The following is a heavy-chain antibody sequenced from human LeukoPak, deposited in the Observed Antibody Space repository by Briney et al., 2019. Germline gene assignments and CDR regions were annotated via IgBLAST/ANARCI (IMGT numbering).Heavy chain of an antibody. CDR1: GGSFSGYY. CDR2: INHSGST. CDR3: ARGGGSYRSYYRN. J-gene: IGHJ4*02. V-gene: IGHV4-34*01. D-gene: IGHD1-26*01. Sequence: SETLSLTCAVYGGSFSGYYWSWIRQPPGKGLEGIGEINHSGSTNYNPSLTSRGTISVDTCKNQFSLKLRSVTAADTALYSCARGGGSYRSYYRNWGQGPLATVSS.